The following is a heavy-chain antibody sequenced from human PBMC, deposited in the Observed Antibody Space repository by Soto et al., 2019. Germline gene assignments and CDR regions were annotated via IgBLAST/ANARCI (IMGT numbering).Heavy chain of an antibody. CDR3: AGDLYCSGGSCYSLLSSYYYYYYGMDV. CDR2: TYYRSKWYN. CDR1: GDSVSSNSAA. D-gene: IGHD2-15*01. V-gene: IGHV6-1*01. J-gene: IGHJ6*02. Sequence: SQTLSLTCAISGDSVSSNSAAWNWIRQSPSRGLEWLGRTYYRSKWYNDYAVSVKSRITINPDTSKNQFSLQLNSVTPEDTAVYYCAGDLYCSGGSCYSLLSSYYYYYYGMDVWGQGTTVTVSS.